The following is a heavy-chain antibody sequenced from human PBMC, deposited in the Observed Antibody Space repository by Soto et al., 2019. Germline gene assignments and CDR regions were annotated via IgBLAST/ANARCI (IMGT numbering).Heavy chain of an antibody. Sequence: PGGSLRLSCAASGFTFSRYGMHWVRQAPGKGLEWVAVISYDGSNKYYADSVKGRFTISRDNSKNTLYLQMNSLRAEDTAVYYCAKSDDYTNFDYWGQGT. V-gene: IGHV3-30*18. CDR1: GFTFSRYG. D-gene: IGHD4-4*01. CDR3: AKSDDYTNFDY. CDR2: ISYDGSNK. J-gene: IGHJ4*02.